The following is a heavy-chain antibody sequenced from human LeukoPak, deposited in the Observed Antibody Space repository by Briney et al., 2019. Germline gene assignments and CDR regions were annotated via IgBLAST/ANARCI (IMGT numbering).Heavy chain of an antibody. Sequence: GGSLRLSCAASGFTFSEYYMSWIRQAPGKGLEWVADISPTSDIVWYGDSAKGRFTISRDYAKDSLYLQMNSLGAEDTAVYYFARETVAGTFDYWSQGTLVTVSS. CDR1: GFTFSEYY. V-gene: IGHV3-11*01. CDR3: ARETVAGTFDY. CDR2: ISPTSDIV. D-gene: IGHD1-1*01. J-gene: IGHJ4*02.